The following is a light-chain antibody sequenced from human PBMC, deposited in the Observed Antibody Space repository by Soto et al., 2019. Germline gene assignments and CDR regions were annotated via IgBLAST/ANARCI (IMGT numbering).Light chain of an antibody. CDR1: NSDVGIYDF. V-gene: IGLV2-14*01. CDR3: ISYTSDDVRYV. CDR2: EVS. J-gene: IGLJ1*01. Sequence: QSALTEPAGVSGTPGQSITISCTGSNSDVGIYDFVSWYQHHPGRAPKLIVSEVSHRPSGVSNRFSGSKSGNTASLTISGLQSEDEADYYCISYTSDDVRYVFGTGTKVTVL.